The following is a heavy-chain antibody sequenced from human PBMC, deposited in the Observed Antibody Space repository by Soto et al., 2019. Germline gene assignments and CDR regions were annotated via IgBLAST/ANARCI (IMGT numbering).Heavy chain of an antibody. V-gene: IGHV4-39*01. Sequence: SETLSLTCTVSGGSISSNSYYWGWIRQPPVKGLEWIGSIYYSGSTYYNPSLKSRVTISVDTSKNQFSLKLSSVTAADTAVYYCARRGPGTYFDYWGQGTLVTVSS. J-gene: IGHJ4*02. CDR2: IYYSGST. CDR1: GGSISSNSYY. CDR3: ARRGPGTYFDY. D-gene: IGHD6-13*01.